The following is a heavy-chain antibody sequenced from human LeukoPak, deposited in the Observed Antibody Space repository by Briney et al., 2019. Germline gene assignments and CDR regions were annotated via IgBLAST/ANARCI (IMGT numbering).Heavy chain of an antibody. D-gene: IGHD1-26*01. Sequence: GGSLRLSCAASGFTFSGSDMNWVRQASGKGLEWVGRIRSKVNSYATAYAASVKGRFTISRDDSKNTAYLQMNSLKTEDTSVYYCTRQRLIVGADFDYWGQGTLVTVSS. CDR1: GFTFSGSD. V-gene: IGHV3-73*01. CDR3: TRQRLIVGADFDY. J-gene: IGHJ4*02. CDR2: IRSKVNSYAT.